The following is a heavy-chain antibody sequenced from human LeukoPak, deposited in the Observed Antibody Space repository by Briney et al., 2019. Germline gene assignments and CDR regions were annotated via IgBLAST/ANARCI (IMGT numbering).Heavy chain of an antibody. Sequence: PSGTLSLTCAVSGGSISSNNWWIWVRQPPGTGLEWIGSIYYSGSTYYNPSLKSRVTISVDTSKNQFSLRLSSVTAADTAVYYCARLGSASLDYWGQGTLVTVSS. J-gene: IGHJ4*02. CDR3: ARLGSASLDY. CDR2: IYYSGST. CDR1: GGSISSNNW. V-gene: IGHV4-4*02. D-gene: IGHD3-10*01.